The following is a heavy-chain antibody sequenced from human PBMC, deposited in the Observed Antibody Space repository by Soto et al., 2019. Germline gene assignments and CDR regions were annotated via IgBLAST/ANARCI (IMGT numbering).Heavy chain of an antibody. V-gene: IGHV4-30-4*08. Sequence: PSETLSLTCIVSGGSISSNDFYWSWIRQHPGKGLEWIGYIYYSGSTYYNPSLKSRVTISVDTSKNQFSLKLSSVTAADTAVYYCAREISGMATTHFDYWGQGTLVTVSS. J-gene: IGHJ4*02. CDR3: AREISGMATTHFDY. D-gene: IGHD5-12*01. CDR1: GGSISSNDFY. CDR2: IYYSGST.